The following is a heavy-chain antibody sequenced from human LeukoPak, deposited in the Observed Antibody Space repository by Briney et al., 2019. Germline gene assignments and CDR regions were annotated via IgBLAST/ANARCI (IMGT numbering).Heavy chain of an antibody. CDR3: TMVRGAIKIFDY. CDR2: FDPEDGET. CDR1: GYTLTELS. V-gene: IGHV1-24*01. Sequence: ASVKVSCKVSGYTLTELSMHWVGQAPGKGLEWMGGFDPEDGETIYAQKFQGRVTMTEDTSTDTAYMELSSLRSEDTAVYYCTMVRGAIKIFDYWGQGTLVTVSS. D-gene: IGHD3-10*01. J-gene: IGHJ4*02.